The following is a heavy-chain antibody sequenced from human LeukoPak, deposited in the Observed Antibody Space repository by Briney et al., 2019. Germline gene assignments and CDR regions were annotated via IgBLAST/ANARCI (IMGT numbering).Heavy chain of an antibody. Sequence: GGSLRLSCAASGFTFSSYAMSWVRQAPGKGLEWVSRINSDGSSTSYADSVKGRFTISRDNAKNTLYLQMNSLRAEDTAVYYCARGGGSGWSDAFDIWGQGTMVTVSS. CDR3: ARGGGSGWSDAFDI. J-gene: IGHJ3*02. V-gene: IGHV3-74*01. D-gene: IGHD6-19*01. CDR2: INSDGSST. CDR1: GFTFSSYA.